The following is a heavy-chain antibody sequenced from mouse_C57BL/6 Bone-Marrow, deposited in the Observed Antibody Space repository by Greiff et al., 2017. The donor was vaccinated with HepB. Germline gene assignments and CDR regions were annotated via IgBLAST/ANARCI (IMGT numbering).Heavy chain of an antibody. CDR2: INPNSGST. D-gene: IGHD1-1*02. Sequence: QVQLKQPGAELVKPGASVKLSCKASGYTFTSYWMHWVKQRPGQGLEWIGMINPNSGSTNYNEKFKSKATLSVDKSSSTAYMQLSSLTSEDSAVYYSARKDFMVPVLSHWGQGTSVTVTT. CDR3: ARKDFMVPVLSH. CDR1: GYTFTSYW. J-gene: IGHJ4*01. V-gene: IGHV1-64*01.